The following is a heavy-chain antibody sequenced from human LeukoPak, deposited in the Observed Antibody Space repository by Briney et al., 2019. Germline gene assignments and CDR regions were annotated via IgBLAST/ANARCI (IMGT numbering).Heavy chain of an antibody. CDR1: GGSVSSGSYY. V-gene: IGHV4-61*01. CDR2: IYYSGST. D-gene: IGHD3-10*01. J-gene: IGHJ4*02. Sequence: PSETLSLTCTVSGGSVSSGSYYWSWIRQPPGKGLEWYGYIYYSGSTNYNPSLKRRVTISVDTSKNQFSLKLSSVTAADTAVYYCASTATLYYYGSGSYYPDYWGQGTLVTVSS. CDR3: ASTATLYYYGSGSYYPDY.